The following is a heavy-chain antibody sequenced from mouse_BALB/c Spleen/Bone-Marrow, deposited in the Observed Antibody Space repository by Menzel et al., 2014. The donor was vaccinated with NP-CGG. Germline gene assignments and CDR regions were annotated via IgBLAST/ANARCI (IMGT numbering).Heavy chain of an antibody. J-gene: IGHJ2*01. V-gene: IGHV1S81*02. Sequence: VQLQHSGAELVKPGASVKLSCKASGYTFTSYYMYWVKQRPGQGLEWIGEINPSNGGTNFNEKFKSKATLTVDKSSSTAYMQRSSLTSEDSAVYYCTRGRVRDFDYWGQGTTLTVSS. CDR3: TRGRVRDFDY. CDR1: GYTFTSYY. CDR2: INPSNGGT. D-gene: IGHD2-14*01.